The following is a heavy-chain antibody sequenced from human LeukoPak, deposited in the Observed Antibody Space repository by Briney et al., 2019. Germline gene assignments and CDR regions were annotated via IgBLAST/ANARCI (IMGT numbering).Heavy chain of an antibody. D-gene: IGHD5-18*01. CDR1: GGTISSSSYY. J-gene: IGHJ4*02. CDR3: ARGYGGDY. CDR2: IYCSGTT. V-gene: IGHV4-39*01. Sequence: PSETLSLTCTVSGGTISSSSYYWGWIRQPPGKGLEWIGSIYCSGTTYYNPSLKSRVTISVDTSKNQFSLKLSSVTAADTAVYYCARGYGGDYWGQGTLVTASS.